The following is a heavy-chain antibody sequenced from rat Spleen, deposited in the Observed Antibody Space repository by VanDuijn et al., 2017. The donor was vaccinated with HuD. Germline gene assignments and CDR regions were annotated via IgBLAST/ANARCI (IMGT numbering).Heavy chain of an antibody. CDR1: GLTFSDYY. CDR2: ISYDGSST. J-gene: IGHJ1*01. D-gene: IGHD3-4*01. V-gene: IGHV5-7*01. Sequence: EVQLVESGGGLVQPGRSMKLSCTASGLTFSDYYMAWVRQAPTKGLEWVATISYDGSSTYYRDSVKGRFTISRDNAKSTLYLQMDSLRSEDTATYYWARRPQQPYWYFDFWGPGTMVTVSS. CDR3: ARRPQQPYWYFDF.